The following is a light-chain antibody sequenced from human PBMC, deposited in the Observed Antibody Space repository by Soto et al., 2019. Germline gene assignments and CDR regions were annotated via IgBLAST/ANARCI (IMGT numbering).Light chain of an antibody. Sequence: EIVLTQSPGTLSLSPGERATLSCRASQSVSSSYLAWYQQKPGQAPRLLIYGASSRATGIPDRFSGSGSGTDFTLTISRLEPEDFAVYYCQQYGSSPSWTFGQGTKGDNK. J-gene: IGKJ1*01. CDR3: QQYGSSPSWT. CDR1: QSVSSSY. CDR2: GAS. V-gene: IGKV3-20*01.